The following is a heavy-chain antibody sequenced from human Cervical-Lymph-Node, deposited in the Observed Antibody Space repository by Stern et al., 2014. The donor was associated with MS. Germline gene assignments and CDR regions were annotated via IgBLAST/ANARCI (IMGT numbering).Heavy chain of an antibody. D-gene: IGHD4-17*01. V-gene: IGHV1-3*01. CDR3: ATVTSLPTKYFYNGMDV. CDR1: GYPFNTYA. Sequence: MQLVESGAEVKKPGASVRISCKASGYPFNTYAIYWVRQAPPQSLEWMGWINAATGSTKYSQKFQGRVSITRDTSASTVYMDLSSLRSEDTAVYYCATVTSLPTKYFYNGMDVWGQGTTVTVSS. CDR2: INAATGST. J-gene: IGHJ6*02.